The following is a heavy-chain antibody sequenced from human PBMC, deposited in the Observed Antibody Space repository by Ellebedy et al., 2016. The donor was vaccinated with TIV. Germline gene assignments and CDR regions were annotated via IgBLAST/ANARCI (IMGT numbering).Heavy chain of an antibody. V-gene: IGHV4-34*01. CDR1: GGSFSGYY. CDR2: INHSGST. CDR3: ARESGDPYYYGMDV. J-gene: IGHJ6*02. D-gene: IGHD7-27*01. Sequence: MPSETLSLTCAVYGGSFSGYYWSWIRQPPGKGLEWIGEINHSGSTNYNPSLKSRVTISVDTSKNQFSLKLSSVTAADTAVYYCARESGDPYYYGMDVWGQGTTVTVSS.